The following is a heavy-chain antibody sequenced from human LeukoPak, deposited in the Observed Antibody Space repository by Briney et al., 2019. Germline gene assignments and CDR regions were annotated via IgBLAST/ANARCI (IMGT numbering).Heavy chain of an antibody. D-gene: IGHD6-13*01. CDR3: AKTRAAAGIPRDYFDY. V-gene: IGHV3-30*02. CDR1: GFTFSSYG. CDR2: IRYDGSNK. Sequence: GGSLRLSCAASGFTFSSYGMHWVRQAPGRGLEWVAFIRYDGSNKYYADSVKGRFTISRDNSKNTLYLQMSSLRAEDTAVYYCAKTRAAAGIPRDYFDYWGQGTLVTVSS. J-gene: IGHJ4*02.